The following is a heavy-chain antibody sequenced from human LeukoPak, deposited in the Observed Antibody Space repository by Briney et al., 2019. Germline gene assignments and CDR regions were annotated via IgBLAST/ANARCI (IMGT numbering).Heavy chain of an antibody. D-gene: IGHD3-10*01. J-gene: IGHJ6*04. CDR3: AREPRPTSLSMVRGVTSGMDV. V-gene: IGHV4-31*03. Sequence: SQTLSPTCTVSGGSISSGGYYWSWLRQHPGTGLEWIGYIYYSGSTYYNPSLKSRVTISVDTSKNQFSLKLSSVTAADTAVYYCAREPRPTSLSMVRGVTSGMDVWGKGTTVTVSS. CDR2: IYYSGST. CDR1: GGSISSGGYY.